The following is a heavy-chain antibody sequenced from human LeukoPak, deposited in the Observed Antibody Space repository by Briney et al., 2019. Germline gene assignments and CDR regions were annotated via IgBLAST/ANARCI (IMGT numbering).Heavy chain of an antibody. CDR1: GGSVSSSTYY. CDR3: ARRDTAMVIGLDY. Sequence: SETLSLTCTVSGGSVSSSTYYWGWIRQPPGKGLEWIATIYYSGSTYYSPSLKSRVTISVDTSKNQFSLKLSSVTAADTAVYYCARRDTAMVIGLDYWGQGTLVTVSS. CDR2: IYYSGST. D-gene: IGHD5-18*01. V-gene: IGHV4-39*07. J-gene: IGHJ4*02.